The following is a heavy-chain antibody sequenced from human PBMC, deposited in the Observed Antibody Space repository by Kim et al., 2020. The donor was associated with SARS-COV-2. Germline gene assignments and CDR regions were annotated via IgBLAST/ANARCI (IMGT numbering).Heavy chain of an antibody. CDR2: IKQEGSQK. V-gene: IGHV3-7*03. CDR3: AKFGDQVAYFDY. J-gene: IGHJ4*02. CDR1: GFTFNSYW. D-gene: IGHD3-16*01. Sequence: GGSLRLSCAASGFTFNSYWMSWVRQAPGKGLEWVANIKQEGSQKYYLDSVKGRFTISRDNAKNSLYLQMNSLRADDTAVYYCAKFGDQVAYFDYWGQGALVTVSS.